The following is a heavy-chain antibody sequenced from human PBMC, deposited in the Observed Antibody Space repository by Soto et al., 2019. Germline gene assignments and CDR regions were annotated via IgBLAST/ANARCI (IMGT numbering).Heavy chain of an antibody. Sequence: QVQLVESGGGVVQPGRSLRLSCSASGFTFSTYAMHLVRQAPGKWLEWVAVISYDVGNKHYADSVKGLFTSSRDNSKNTLYLQMNSLRAEDTAVYYCARPPVIDIVVPPDYWGQGTLVTVSS. D-gene: IGHD2-15*01. CDR2: ISYDVGNK. J-gene: IGHJ4*02. CDR3: ARPPVIDIVVPPDY. V-gene: IGHV3-30*04. CDR1: GFTFSTYA.